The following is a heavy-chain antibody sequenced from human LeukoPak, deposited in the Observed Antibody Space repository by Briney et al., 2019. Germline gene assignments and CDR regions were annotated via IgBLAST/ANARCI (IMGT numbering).Heavy chain of an antibody. Sequence: GGSLRLSCAASGFTFSIYTTNWVRQAPGKGLEWVSAISGSGGSTYYADSVKGRFTISRDNSKNTLYLQMNSLRAEDTAVYYCAKAGGARYFDYWGQGTLVTASS. V-gene: IGHV3-23*01. CDR1: GFTFSIYT. CDR3: AKAGGARYFDY. CDR2: ISGSGGST. D-gene: IGHD3-16*01. J-gene: IGHJ4*02.